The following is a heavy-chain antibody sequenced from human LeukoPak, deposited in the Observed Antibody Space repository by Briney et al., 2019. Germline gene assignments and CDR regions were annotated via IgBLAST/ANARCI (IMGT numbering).Heavy chain of an antibody. CDR2: IYYSGST. D-gene: IGHD4-17*01. Sequence: SETLSLTCTVSGGSISSYHWSWIRQPPGKGLEWIGYIYYSGSTNYNPSLKSRVTISVDTSKNQFSLKLSSVTAADTAVYYCARDSVTTSDAFDIWGQGTMVTVSS. CDR1: GGSISSYH. V-gene: IGHV4-59*01. J-gene: IGHJ3*02. CDR3: ARDSVTTSDAFDI.